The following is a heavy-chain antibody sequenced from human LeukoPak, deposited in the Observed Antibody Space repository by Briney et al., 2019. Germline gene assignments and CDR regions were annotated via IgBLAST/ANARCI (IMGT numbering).Heavy chain of an antibody. CDR1: GGSISSYY. V-gene: IGHV4-59*01. D-gene: IGHD5-18*01. CDR2: IYYSGST. CDR3: ARRGYSSGYDY. J-gene: IGHJ4*02. Sequence: SETLSLTCTVSGGSISSYYWSWIRQPPGKGLEWIGYIYYSGSTNYNPSLKSRVTISVDTSKNQFSLKLSSVTAADTAVYYCARRGYSSGYDYWGQGTLVTVSS.